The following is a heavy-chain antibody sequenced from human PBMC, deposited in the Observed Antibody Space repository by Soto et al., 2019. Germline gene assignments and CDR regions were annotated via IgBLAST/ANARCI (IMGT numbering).Heavy chain of an antibody. CDR3: AKGTYYDFWSGYYTRGSWFDP. D-gene: IGHD3-3*01. CDR2: ISGSGGST. Sequence: GGSLRLSCAASGFTFSSYAMSWVRQAPGKGLEWVSAISGSGGSTYYADSVKGRFTISRDNSKNTLYLQMNSLRAEDTAVYYCAKGTYYDFWSGYYTRGSWFDPWGQGTLVTVSS. J-gene: IGHJ5*02. V-gene: IGHV3-23*01. CDR1: GFTFSSYA.